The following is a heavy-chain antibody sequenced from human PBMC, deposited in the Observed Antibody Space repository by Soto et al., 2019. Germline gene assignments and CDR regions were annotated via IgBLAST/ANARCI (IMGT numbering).Heavy chain of an antibody. CDR1: GYTFTSYG. D-gene: IGHD3-16*01. CDR2: ISAYNGNT. V-gene: IGHV1-18*01. Sequence: ASVKVSCKASGYTFTSYGISWVRQAPGQGLEWMGWISAYNGNTNYAQKLQGRFTISRDNAKNSLFLQMNSLRAEDTAIYYCVRDQDTYGQAVFNLWGQGTLVTVS. J-gene: IGHJ5*02. CDR3: VRDQDTYGQAVFNL.